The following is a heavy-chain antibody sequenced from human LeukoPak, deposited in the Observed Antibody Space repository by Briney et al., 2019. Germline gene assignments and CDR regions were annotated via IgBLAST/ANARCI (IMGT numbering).Heavy chain of an antibody. CDR1: GFTFSYYA. V-gene: IGHV3-30*02. D-gene: IGHD3-10*01. J-gene: IGHJ1*01. CDR3: AKYLRRDRWFGES. Sequence: GGSLRLSCAASGFTFSYYAMHWVRQAPGKGLEWVGFVSFDGNEKYYADSVKGRFTISRDTSRNTLYLQMNSLRAEDTAVYYCAKYLRRDRWFGESWGEGTLLTVSS. CDR2: VSFDGNEK.